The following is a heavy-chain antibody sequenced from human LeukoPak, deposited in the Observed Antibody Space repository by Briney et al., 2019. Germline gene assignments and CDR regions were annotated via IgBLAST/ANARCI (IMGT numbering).Heavy chain of an antibody. CDR3: ARGTVTMVDY. D-gene: IGHD3-10*01. Sequence: GGSLRLSCAASGFTVSSNYMSWVRQAPGRGLEWVSVIYSGGSTYYADSVKGRFTISRDNSKNTPFLRMNSLRAGDTAVYYCARGTVTMVDYWGRGTLVTVSS. V-gene: IGHV3-66*01. J-gene: IGHJ4*02. CDR1: GFTVSSNY. CDR2: IYSGGST.